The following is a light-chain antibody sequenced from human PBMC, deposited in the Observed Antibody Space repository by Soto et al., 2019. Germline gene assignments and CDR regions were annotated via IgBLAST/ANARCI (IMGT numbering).Light chain of an antibody. CDR1: QSVSSSY. V-gene: IGKV3-20*01. Sequence: EIVLTQSPGTLSLSPGERATLSCRASQSVSSSYLAWYQQKPGQAPRLLIYGPSSRATGIPDRFSGSGSGTDFTLTISRLEPEDFAVYYCHQYGSSSWTFGQGTKVDIK. CDR2: GPS. CDR3: HQYGSSSWT. J-gene: IGKJ1*01.